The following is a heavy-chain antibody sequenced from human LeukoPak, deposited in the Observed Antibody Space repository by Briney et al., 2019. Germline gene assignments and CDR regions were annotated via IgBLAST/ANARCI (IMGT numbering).Heavy chain of an antibody. V-gene: IGHV3-30*04. CDR3: ARDPRGPTGYDSSGRDSFDY. CDR2: ISSDGGIK. Sequence: PGGSLRLSCAVSGFTFSSYAMHWVRQAPGKGLEWVAVISSDGGIKYYADSMKGRFTISRDNSMITLYLQLNSPRREDTAVYYCARDPRGPTGYDSSGRDSFDYWGQGTLVTVSS. D-gene: IGHD3-22*01. J-gene: IGHJ4*02. CDR1: GFTFSSYA.